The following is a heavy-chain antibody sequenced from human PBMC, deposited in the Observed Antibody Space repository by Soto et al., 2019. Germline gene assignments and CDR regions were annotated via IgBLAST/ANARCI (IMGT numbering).Heavy chain of an antibody. CDR2: INSDGGST. V-gene: IGHV3-64*01. Sequence: EVQLVESGGGLVQPGGSLRLSCAASGYIFSTYAIHWVRQAPGKALEYVSVINSDGGSTFYANSVKGRFTISRDNSNMVYLQMDSLRVDDTAVYYCARAPGYSGYDALDYWGQGTLVTVSS. D-gene: IGHD5-12*01. CDR1: GYIFSTYA. CDR3: ARAPGYSGYDALDY. J-gene: IGHJ4*02.